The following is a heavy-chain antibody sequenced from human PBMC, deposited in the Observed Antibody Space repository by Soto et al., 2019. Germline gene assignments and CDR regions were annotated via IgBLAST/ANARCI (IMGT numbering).Heavy chain of an antibody. Sequence: QVQLVESGGGEVQPGRSLSLSCAASGFTFTTYGMHWVRQAPGKGLEWVTVISQDGSNKYYAESVKGGFTISRDNSKATLYPHMDSLRPEDTAVYYCVQGWSGGDYYSDSWGQGTLVTVSS. CDR2: ISQDGSNK. CDR1: GFTFTTYG. CDR3: VQGWSGGDYYSDS. D-gene: IGHD2-21*02. V-gene: IGHV3-30*18. J-gene: IGHJ4*02.